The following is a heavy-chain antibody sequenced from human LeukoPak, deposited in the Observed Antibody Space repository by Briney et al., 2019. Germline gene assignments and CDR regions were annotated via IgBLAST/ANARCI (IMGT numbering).Heavy chain of an antibody. CDR2: FDPEDGET. J-gene: IGHJ6*02. CDR3: ATDSVPRSYYYYYGMDV. V-gene: IGHV1-24*01. D-gene: IGHD2-2*01. CDR1: GYTLTELS. Sequence: ASVKVSCKVSGYTLTELSMHWVRQAPGKGLEWVGGFDPEDGETIYAQKFQGRVTMTEDTSTDTAYMELSSLRSEDTAVYYCATDSVPRSYYYYYGMDVWGQGTTVTVSS.